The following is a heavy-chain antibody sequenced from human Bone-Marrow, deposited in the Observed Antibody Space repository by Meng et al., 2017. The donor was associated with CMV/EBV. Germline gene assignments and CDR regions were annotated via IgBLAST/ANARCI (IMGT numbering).Heavy chain of an antibody. Sequence: GESLKISCAASGFTFSSYAMHWVRQAPGKGLEWVAVISYDGSNKYYADSVKGRFTISRDNSKNTLYLQMNSLRAEDTAVYYCAKGRFTMVRGVLDYWGQGTLVTVSS. CDR3: AKGRFTMVRGVLDY. V-gene: IGHV3-30*04. D-gene: IGHD3-10*01. J-gene: IGHJ4*02. CDR2: ISYDGSNK. CDR1: GFTFSSYA.